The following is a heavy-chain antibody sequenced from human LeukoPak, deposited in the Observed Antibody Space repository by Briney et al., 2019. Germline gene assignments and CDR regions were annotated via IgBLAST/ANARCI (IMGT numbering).Heavy chain of an antibody. Sequence: AETLSLTCTVSGGSISSSSYYWGWIRQPPGKGLEWIGSIYYSGSTYYNPSLKSRVTISVDTSKNQFSLKLSSVTAADTAVYYCTRVYVNYYDSSGYYFDYWGQGTLVTVSS. CDR3: TRVYVNYYDSSGYYFDY. D-gene: IGHD3-22*01. CDR1: GGSISSSSYY. V-gene: IGHV4-39*07. CDR2: IYYSGST. J-gene: IGHJ4*02.